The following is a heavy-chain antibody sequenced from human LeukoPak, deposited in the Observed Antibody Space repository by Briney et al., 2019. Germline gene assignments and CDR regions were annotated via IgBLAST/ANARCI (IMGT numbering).Heavy chain of an antibody. D-gene: IGHD1-26*01. Sequence: PGGSLRLSCAASGFTFSSYGMHWVRQAPGKGLEWVAVISYDGSNKYYADSVKGRFTISRDNSKNTLYLQMNSLRAEDTAVYYCAKDWEWEILIFDYWGQGTLVTVSS. CDR2: ISYDGSNK. CDR1: GFTFSSYG. J-gene: IGHJ4*02. V-gene: IGHV3-30*18. CDR3: AKDWEWEILIFDY.